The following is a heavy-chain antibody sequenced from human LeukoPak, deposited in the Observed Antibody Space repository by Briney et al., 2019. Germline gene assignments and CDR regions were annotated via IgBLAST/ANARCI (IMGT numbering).Heavy chain of an antibody. CDR1: GDSVSTNSAA. J-gene: IGHJ4*02. V-gene: IGHV6-1*01. D-gene: IGHD1-26*01. CDR3: ARATERYFDY. CDR2: TYYRSKWYN. Sequence: SQTLSLTCALSGDSVSTNSAAWNWVRQPPSRGLEWLGRTYYRSKWYNDYAVAVKSRLTINADTSKNHFSLQLSSVTPEDTAVYYCARATERYFDYWGQGTLVTVSS.